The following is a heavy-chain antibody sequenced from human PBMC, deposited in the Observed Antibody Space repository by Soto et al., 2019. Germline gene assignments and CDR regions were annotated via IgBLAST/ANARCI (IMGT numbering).Heavy chain of an antibody. Sequence: ASVKVSCKASGYTFTSYGISWVRQAPGQGLEWMGWISAYNGNTNYAQKLQGRVTMTTDTSTSTAYMELRSLRSDDTAVYYCASGRAGGPYSSGWYFDYWGQGTLVTVSS. J-gene: IGHJ4*02. CDR2: ISAYNGNT. CDR3: ASGRAGGPYSSGWYFDY. D-gene: IGHD6-19*01. V-gene: IGHV1-18*01. CDR1: GYTFTSYG.